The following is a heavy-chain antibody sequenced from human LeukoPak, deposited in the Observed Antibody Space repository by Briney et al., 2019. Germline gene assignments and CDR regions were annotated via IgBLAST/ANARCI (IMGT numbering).Heavy chain of an antibody. Sequence: GGTLRLSCAPSGLTFSSYGMTWVREAPGRELEWVSAISTTGGTTYYADSVRGRFTISRDNSRNTLYLQMNSLRAEDTAIYYCAKNGDRGAYCTGGTCYPYFYYYMDVWGKGTTVTI. J-gene: IGHJ6*03. CDR2: ISTTGGTT. D-gene: IGHD2-15*01. V-gene: IGHV3-23*01. CDR3: AKNGDRGAYCTGGTCYPYFYYYMDV. CDR1: GLTFSSYG.